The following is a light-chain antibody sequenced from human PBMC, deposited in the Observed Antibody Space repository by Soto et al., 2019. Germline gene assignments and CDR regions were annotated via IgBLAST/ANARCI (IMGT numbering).Light chain of an antibody. Sequence: SYELTQPPSMSVSPGQTAVITCSGDALPRQYVYWFKQKPGQAPVLVIYQDTWRPPTIPARFSGSASGTTVSLTISGVQADDEADYYCQSADNSGNIEVFGPGTKVTVL. CDR2: QDT. J-gene: IGLJ1*01. CDR3: QSADNSGNIEV. V-gene: IGLV3-25*02. CDR1: ALPRQY.